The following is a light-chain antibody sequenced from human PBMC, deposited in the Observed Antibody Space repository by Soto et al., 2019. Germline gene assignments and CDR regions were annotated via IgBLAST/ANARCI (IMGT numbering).Light chain of an antibody. V-gene: IGKV3D-15*01. CDR1: ENVGTN. CDR3: QQYNNWGLS. CDR2: GSS. Sequence: IVLTQSPATLSVSPGERVTLSCRASENVGTNLAWYQQRPGQPPRLLIYGSSTRATGISATFSGSGSRTEFTLTISSLHSEDSAFYYCQQYNNWGLSFGGGTRVEIK. J-gene: IGKJ4*01.